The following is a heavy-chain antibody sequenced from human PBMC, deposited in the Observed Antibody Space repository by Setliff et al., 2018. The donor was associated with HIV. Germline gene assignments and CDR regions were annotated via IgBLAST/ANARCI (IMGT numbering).Heavy chain of an antibody. CDR1: GGSISNGIYY. Sequence: SETLSLTCTVSGGSISNGIYYWVWIRQPPGKGLEWIGGIFHTGSAHYNPSLRSRVTISVDTSKNQFSMKLHSVTAADTTVYYCAGWITTPTKGVFDIWGQGTVVTVSS. CDR2: IFHTGSA. V-gene: IGHV4-39*01. CDR3: AGWITTPTKGVFDI. J-gene: IGHJ3*02. D-gene: IGHD3-22*01.